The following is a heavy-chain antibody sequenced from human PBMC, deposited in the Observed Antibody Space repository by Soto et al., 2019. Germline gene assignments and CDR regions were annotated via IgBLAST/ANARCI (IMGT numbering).Heavy chain of an antibody. CDR1: GFTFSSYG. V-gene: IGHV3-33*01. CDR3: ARDRSGSGITMIAGDY. Sequence: QVQLVESGGGVVQPGRSLRLSCAASGFTFSSYGMHWVRQAPGKGLEWVAVIWYDGSNKYYADSVKGRFTISRDNSKNTLYLQMNSLRAEDTAVYYCARDRSGSGITMIAGDYWGQGTLVTVSS. J-gene: IGHJ4*02. CDR2: IWYDGSNK. D-gene: IGHD3-22*01.